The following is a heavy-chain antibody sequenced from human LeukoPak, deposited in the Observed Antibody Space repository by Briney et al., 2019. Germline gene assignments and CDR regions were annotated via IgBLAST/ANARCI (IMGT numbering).Heavy chain of an antibody. D-gene: IGHD1-26*01. CDR3: VATVGARAVKD. V-gene: IGHV3-74*01. Sequence: GGSLRLSCAASGFTFSSYWMHWVRQAPGKGLVWVSRINSDGSSTSYADSVKGRFTISRDNSKNTLYLQMNSLRAEDTAVYYCVATVGARAVKDWGQGTLVTVSS. J-gene: IGHJ4*02. CDR1: GFTFSSYW. CDR2: INSDGSST.